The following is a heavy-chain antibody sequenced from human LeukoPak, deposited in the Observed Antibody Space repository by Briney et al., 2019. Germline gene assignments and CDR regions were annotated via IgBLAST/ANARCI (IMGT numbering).Heavy chain of an antibody. V-gene: IGHV1-2*02. CDR2: INPNSDGT. J-gene: IGHJ4*02. D-gene: IGHD3-10*01. Sequence: GASVKVSCKASGYTFTGYYMYWVRQAPGQGLEWMGWINPNSDGTSYAQKFQGRVTMTRDTSVSTAYMELSRLRSDDTAVYYCARETYYYGSGSSQVFDYWGQGTLVTVSS. CDR1: GYTFTGYY. CDR3: ARETYYYGSGSSQVFDY.